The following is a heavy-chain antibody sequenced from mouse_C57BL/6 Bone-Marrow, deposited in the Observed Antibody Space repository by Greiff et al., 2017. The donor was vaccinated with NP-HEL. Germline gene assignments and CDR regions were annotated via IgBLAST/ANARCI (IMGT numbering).Heavy chain of an antibody. V-gene: IGHV6-3*01. CDR2: IRLKSDNYAT. CDR3: TDPPYYYGSSGFAY. CDR1: GFTFSNYW. D-gene: IGHD1-1*01. J-gene: IGHJ3*01. Sequence: EVMLVESGGGLVQPGGSMKLSCVASGFTFSNYWMNWVRQSPEKGLEWVAQIRLKSDNYATHYAESVQGRFTISRDDSKSSVYLQMNNLRAEDTGIYYCTDPPYYYGSSGFAYWGQGTLVTVSA.